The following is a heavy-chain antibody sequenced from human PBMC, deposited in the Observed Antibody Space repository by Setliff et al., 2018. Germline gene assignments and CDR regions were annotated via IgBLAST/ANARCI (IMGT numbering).Heavy chain of an antibody. CDR3: ARGLTVFGVVFPDACDI. J-gene: IGHJ3*02. Sequence: GGSLRLSCAASGLTFSHAWMTWVRQSPGKGLEWVGRIRSRNGGGTTDYAAPVKGRFTFSRDDSKNTLYLQMNNLKTEDTATYYCARGLTVFGVVFPDACDIRGQGTVVTVSS. CDR1: GLTFSHAW. D-gene: IGHD3-3*01. V-gene: IGHV3-15*01. CDR2: IRSRNGGGTT.